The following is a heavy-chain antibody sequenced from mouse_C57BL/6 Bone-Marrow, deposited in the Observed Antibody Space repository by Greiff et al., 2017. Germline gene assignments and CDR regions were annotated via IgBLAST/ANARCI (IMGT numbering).Heavy chain of an antibody. J-gene: IGHJ2*01. Sequence: QVQLQQSGAELARPGASVKLSCKASGYTFTSYGISWVKQRTGQGLEWIGEIYPRSGNTYYNEKFKGKATLTADKSSSTAYMELRSLTSEDSAVYFCARRSTTVNDWGQGTTLTVSS. CDR3: ARRSTTVND. V-gene: IGHV1-81*01. CDR2: IYPRSGNT. CDR1: GYTFTSYG. D-gene: IGHD1-1*01.